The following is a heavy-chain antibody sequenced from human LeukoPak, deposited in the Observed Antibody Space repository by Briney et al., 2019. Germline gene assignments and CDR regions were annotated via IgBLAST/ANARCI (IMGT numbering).Heavy chain of an antibody. D-gene: IGHD4-17*01. J-gene: IGHJ4*02. Sequence: GGSLRLSCAASGFTFSSYAMNWVRQAPGKGLEWVSAIGASGAYTFYADSVKGRFTISRDNSRNTLYLQMNSLRAEDTAVYYCAKRPTVTTVTTPSWRVCDSWGQGTLVTVSS. CDR2: IGASGAYT. CDR3: AKRPTVTTVTTPSWRVCDS. V-gene: IGHV3-23*01. CDR1: GFTFSSYA.